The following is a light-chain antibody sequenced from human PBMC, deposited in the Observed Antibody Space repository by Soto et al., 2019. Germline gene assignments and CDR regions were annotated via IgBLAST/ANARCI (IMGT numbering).Light chain of an antibody. CDR1: SRDVGGYKY. J-gene: IGLJ1*01. CDR2: EVS. V-gene: IGLV2-14*01. Sequence: QSVPTQPASVSGSPGQSITISCTGTSRDVGGYKYVSWYQQHPGKAPKLMIYEVSNRPSGVSNRFSGSKSGNTASLTISGLQAEDEADYYCNSYTSSSTLYVFGTGTKVTVL. CDR3: NSYTSSSTLYV.